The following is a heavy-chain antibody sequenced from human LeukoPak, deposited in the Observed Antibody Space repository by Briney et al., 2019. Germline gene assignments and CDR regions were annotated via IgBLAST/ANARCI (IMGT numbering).Heavy chain of an antibody. CDR2: IYYSGST. J-gene: IGHJ6*03. D-gene: IGHD5-18*01. Sequence: PSETLTLTCTVSGGSISSYYWSWIRQPPGKGLEWIGYIYYSGSTNYNPSLKSRVTISVDTSKNQFSLKLSSVTAADTAVYYCASGGYSYGYGLGGYYYMDVWGKGTTVTVSS. CDR1: GGSISSYY. CDR3: ASGGYSYGYGLGGYYYMDV. V-gene: IGHV4-59*01.